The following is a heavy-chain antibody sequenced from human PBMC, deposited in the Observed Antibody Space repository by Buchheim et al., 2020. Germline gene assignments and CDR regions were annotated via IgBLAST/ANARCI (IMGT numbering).Heavy chain of an antibody. J-gene: IGHJ3*02. CDR2: ISYSGGT. V-gene: IGHV4-59*01. CDR3: ARDRYYHSSGYSDAFDI. CDR1: DDSISRYY. D-gene: IGHD3-22*01. Sequence: QVQLQESGPGLVKPSETLSLTCTVSDDSISRYYWSWIRQPPGKGLEWIGYISYSGGTNYNPSLKSRVTISLDTSKDQFSLKLTSVTAADTAVYYCARDRYYHSSGYSDAFDIWGQGT.